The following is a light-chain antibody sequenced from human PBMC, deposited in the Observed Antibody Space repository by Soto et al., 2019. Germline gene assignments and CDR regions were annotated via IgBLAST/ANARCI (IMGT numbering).Light chain of an antibody. Sequence: DIVLTQTPLSLVVTLGQPASISCKSSQSLAFRDGNIYLNWLQQRPGQPPRLLIYKTSNRFSGVPDRFSGSGAGTEFTLKISKVEAEDVGVYYCADAALLPHAFGQGTKVEIK. J-gene: IGKJ1*01. CDR2: KTS. CDR1: QSLAFRDGNIY. V-gene: IGKV2-24*01. CDR3: ADAALLPHA.